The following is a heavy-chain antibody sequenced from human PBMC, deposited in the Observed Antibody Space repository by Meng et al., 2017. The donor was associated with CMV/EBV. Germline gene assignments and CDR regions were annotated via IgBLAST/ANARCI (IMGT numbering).Heavy chain of an antibody. CDR1: GGTFSSYT. J-gene: IGHJ3*02. CDR2: IIPILGIA. CDR3: ARVGSGSQAGFIFHAFDI. V-gene: IGHV1-69*02. D-gene: IGHD1-26*01. Sequence: SVKVSCKASGGTFSSYTISWVRQAPRQGLEWMGRIIPILGIANYAQKFQGRVTITADKSTSTAYMELSSLRSEDTAVYYCARVGSGSQAGFIFHAFDIWGQGTMVTVSS.